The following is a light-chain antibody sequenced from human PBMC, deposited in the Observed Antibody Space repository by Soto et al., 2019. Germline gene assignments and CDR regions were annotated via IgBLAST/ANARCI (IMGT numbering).Light chain of an antibody. CDR2: AAS. CDR3: QQYNNWPRT. J-gene: IGKJ1*01. CDR1: QSVRSN. V-gene: IGKV3-15*01. Sequence: IVMTQSPATLSVSPGEWATLSCRASQSVRSNLAWYQQRPGQAPRLLIYAASTRATGIPARFSGSGSGTEFTLIIDSLQSEDFAVYYCQQYNNWPRTFGQGTKVDIK.